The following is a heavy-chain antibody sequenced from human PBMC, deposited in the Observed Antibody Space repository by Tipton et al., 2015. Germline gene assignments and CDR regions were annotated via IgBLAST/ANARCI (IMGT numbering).Heavy chain of an antibody. D-gene: IGHD4-23*01. CDR1: GGSVNSANYY. CDR3: ARARGRHGGLFDS. CDR2: IQYSGGT. V-gene: IGHV4-61*01. Sequence: TLSLTCTVSGGSVNSANYYWSWIRQPPGKELQWIGYIQYSGGTNYNPSLESRVSMSVDTSKTQFSLEMRSVTATDTAVYYCARARGRHGGLFDSWGQGTLVTVSS. J-gene: IGHJ4*02.